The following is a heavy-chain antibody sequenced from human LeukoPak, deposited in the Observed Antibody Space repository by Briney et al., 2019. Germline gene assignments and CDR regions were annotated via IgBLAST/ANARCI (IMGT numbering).Heavy chain of an antibody. Sequence: PGGSLRLSCAASGFTFSSYGMNWVRQTPGKGLEWVAFIPYHGSDKYYADSVTGRFTISRDNSKNTLSLQMNSLRTEDTAVYYCAKEAGCHYNILTGPPDYWGQGTLVTVSS. CDR3: AKEAGCHYNILTGPPDY. V-gene: IGHV3-30*02. CDR1: GFTFSSYG. J-gene: IGHJ4*02. D-gene: IGHD3-9*01. CDR2: IPYHGSDK.